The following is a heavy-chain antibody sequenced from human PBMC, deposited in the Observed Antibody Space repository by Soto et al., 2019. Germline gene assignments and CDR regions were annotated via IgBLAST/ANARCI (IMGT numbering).Heavy chain of an antibody. CDR3: AREVASYDRSGFFDY. CDR1: GFIFSNSA. Sequence: GGSLRLSCAGSGFIFSNSAFHWIRQAPGKGLEWVALISYDGNNKYYADSVKGRFTISRDNSKNTLYLQMHSLRADDTAVYYCAREVASYDRSGFFDYWGQGXLVTVSS. CDR2: ISYDGNNK. D-gene: IGHD3-22*01. J-gene: IGHJ4*02. V-gene: IGHV3-30-3*01.